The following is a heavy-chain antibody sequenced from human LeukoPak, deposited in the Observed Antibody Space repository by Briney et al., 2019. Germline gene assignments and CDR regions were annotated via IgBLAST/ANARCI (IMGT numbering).Heavy chain of an antibody. CDR3: ARASSYGYTY. CDR1: GGSLLNSNS. V-gene: IGHV4-4*02. D-gene: IGHD5-18*01. J-gene: IGHJ4*02. CDR2: IYHSGST. Sequence: PSETLSLTCPVFGGSLLNSNSGTWVRQSPRKGVERLGEIYHSGSTNYTPSLKSRVTISVDKSKNQSSLKLSSVTAADTAVYYCARASSYGYTYWGQRTLVTVSS.